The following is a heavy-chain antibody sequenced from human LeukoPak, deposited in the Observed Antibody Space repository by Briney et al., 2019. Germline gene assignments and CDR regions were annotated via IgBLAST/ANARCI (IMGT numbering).Heavy chain of an antibody. CDR2: IYYSGST. CDR1: GGSISSGDYY. D-gene: IGHD4-17*01. CDR3: ARDAGYGDYEAWFDP. V-gene: IGHV4-30-4*01. Sequence: SQTLSFTCTVSGGSISSGDYYWSWIRQPPGKGLEWIGYIYYSGSTYYNPSLKSRVTISVDTSKNQFSLKLSSVTAADTAVYYCARDAGYGDYEAWFDPWGQGTLVTVSS. J-gene: IGHJ5*02.